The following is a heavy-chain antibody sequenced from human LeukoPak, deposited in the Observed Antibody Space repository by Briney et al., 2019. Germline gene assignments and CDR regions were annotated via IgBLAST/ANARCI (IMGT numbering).Heavy chain of an antibody. CDR1: GYTFTGYY. Sequence: ASVKVSCKASGYTFTGYYMHWVRQAPGQGLEWMGWINPNSGGTNYAQKFQGRVTMTRDTSISTAYMELSRLRSDDTAVYYCARVWLDRLTFGGVIVMPFDYWGQGTLVTVSS. CDR3: ARVWLDRLTFGGVIVMPFDY. J-gene: IGHJ4*02. CDR2: INPNSGGT. V-gene: IGHV1-2*02. D-gene: IGHD3-16*02.